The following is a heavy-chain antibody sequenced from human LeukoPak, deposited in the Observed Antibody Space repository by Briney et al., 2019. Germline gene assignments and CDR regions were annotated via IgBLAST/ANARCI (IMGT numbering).Heavy chain of an antibody. CDR3: AKARGYSYGSSSDY. J-gene: IGHJ4*02. CDR1: GFTFSSYA. CDR2: ISGSGGST. D-gene: IGHD5-18*01. Sequence: GGSLRLSCAASGFTFSSYAMSWVRQAPGKGLEWVSAISGSGGSTYYADSVKGRFTISRDNSKNTLYLQMNSLRAEDTAVYYCAKARGYSYGSSSDYWGQGTLVTVSS. V-gene: IGHV3-23*01.